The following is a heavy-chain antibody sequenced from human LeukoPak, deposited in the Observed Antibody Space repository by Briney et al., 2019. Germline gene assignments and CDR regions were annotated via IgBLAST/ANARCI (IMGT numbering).Heavy chain of an antibody. CDR1: GYTFTRYY. CDR2: INPSGGST. D-gene: IGHD4-23*01. J-gene: IGHJ3*02. V-gene: IGHV1-46*01. Sequence: ASVKVSCKASGYTFTRYYMHWVRQAPGQGLEWMGIINPSGGSTSYAQKFQGRVTMTRDTSTSTVYMELSSLRSEDTAVYYCARVTTMGRSAFDIWGQGTMVTVSS. CDR3: ARVTTMGRSAFDI.